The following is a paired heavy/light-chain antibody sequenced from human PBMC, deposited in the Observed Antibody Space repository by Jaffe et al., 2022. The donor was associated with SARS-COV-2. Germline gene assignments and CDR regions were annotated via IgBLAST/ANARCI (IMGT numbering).Light chain of an antibody. J-gene: IGKJ2*01. CDR1: QSVLSSSNNKNY. CDR3: QQYYSSPQT. Sequence: DIVMTQSPDSLAVSLGERATINCKSSQSVLSSSNNKNYLAWYHQKPGQPPKLLIYWASTRESGVPDRFSGSGSGTDFTLTISSLQAEDVAVYYCQQYYSSPQTFGQGTKLEI. CDR2: WAS. V-gene: IGKV4-1*01.
Heavy chain of an antibody. Sequence: QVQLQESGPGLVKPSQTLSLICSVSGDSISGGNCYWNWIRQPAGKGLEWLGRIYTSGSANYNPSLKSRVTISQDMSRNQFSLKLTSVTAADTAVYYCVQTSLDGSGRLTFDYWGQGTLVTVSS. J-gene: IGHJ4*02. CDR3: VQTSLDGSGRLTFDY. CDR2: IYTSGSA. CDR1: GDSISGGNCY. D-gene: IGHD3-10*01. V-gene: IGHV4-61*02.